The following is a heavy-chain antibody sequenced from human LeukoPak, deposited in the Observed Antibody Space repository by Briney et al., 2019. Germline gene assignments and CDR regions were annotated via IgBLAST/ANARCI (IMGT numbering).Heavy chain of an antibody. CDR1: GLPLSAFG. V-gene: IGHV3-30*19. CDR2: IPYDGSDK. CDR3: AREALEWSPPDI. J-gene: IGHJ3*02. Sequence: GGSLTLPCAASGLPLSAFGMQWLRQAPGKGLEGVTFIPYDGSDKYYADSVKGRFTISRDNSKNTLYLQMNNMRAEDTAVYYCAREALEWSPPDIWGQGTTVTGSS. D-gene: IGHD3-3*01.